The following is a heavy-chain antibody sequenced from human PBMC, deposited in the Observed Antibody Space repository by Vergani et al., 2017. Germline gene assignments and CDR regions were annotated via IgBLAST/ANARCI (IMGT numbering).Heavy chain of an antibody. J-gene: IGHJ5*01. D-gene: IGHD3-16*02. V-gene: IGHV4-38-2*02. CDR3: GVIMVRSPRPDNWFDS. CDR1: GYSISRGFY. Sequence: QIQLQESGPGLVKPSETLSLTCSVSGYSISRGFYWAWIRQTPEKGLEWIGGMFHTGEASNSPSLQSRVAFSMDTSKNQFSLQLTSVTAAATAVYFGGVIMVRSPRPDNWFDSGGRGTLVTVAS. CDR2: MFHTGEA.